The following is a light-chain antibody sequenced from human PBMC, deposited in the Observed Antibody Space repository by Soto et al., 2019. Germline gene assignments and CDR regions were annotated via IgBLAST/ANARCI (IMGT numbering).Light chain of an antibody. J-gene: IGKJ1*01. V-gene: IGKV3-15*01. CDR3: QQYNNWPTRT. CDR2: GAS. Sequence: VMTQCPASLSASPGERVTLSCRASQGVXSNLAWYQQKPGQAPRLLISGASTRGTRVRPRFSGRGSGKEFTLTITNLQSEDSAVYYCQQYNNWPTRTFGPGTKVDIK. CDR1: QGVXSN.